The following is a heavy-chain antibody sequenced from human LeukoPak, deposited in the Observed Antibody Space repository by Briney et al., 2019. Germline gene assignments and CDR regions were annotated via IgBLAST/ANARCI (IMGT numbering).Heavy chain of an antibody. CDR2: ISGSDGTT. V-gene: IGHV3-23*01. Sequence: GGSLRLSCAASGFTFSSYAMNWVRQAPGKGLEWVSAISGSDGTTYYADSVKRRFTISRHTSKNTLYLQMNSLRAEDTAIYYCAKDPNYYGSGPLDYWGQGTLVTVSS. D-gene: IGHD3-10*01. J-gene: IGHJ4*02. CDR1: GFTFSSYA. CDR3: AKDPNYYGSGPLDY.